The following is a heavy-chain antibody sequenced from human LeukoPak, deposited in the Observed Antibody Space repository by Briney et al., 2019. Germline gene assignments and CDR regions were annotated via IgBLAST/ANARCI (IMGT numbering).Heavy chain of an antibody. CDR1: GGSFSGYY. J-gene: IGHJ4*02. Sequence: PSETLSLTCAVYGGSFSGYYWSWIRQPPGKGLEWIGEINHSGSTNYNPSLKSRVTISVDTSKNQFSLKLSSVTAADTAVYYCARSHYYGSGSPFDYWGQGTLVTVSS. V-gene: IGHV4-34*01. D-gene: IGHD3-10*01. CDR3: ARSHYYGSGSPFDY. CDR2: INHSGST.